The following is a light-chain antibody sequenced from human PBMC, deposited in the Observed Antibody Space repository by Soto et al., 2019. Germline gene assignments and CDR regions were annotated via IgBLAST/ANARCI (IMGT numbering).Light chain of an antibody. CDR1: QSFLYSSNNKNY. J-gene: IGKJ2*01. CDR3: QQYYSIPLT. V-gene: IGKV4-1*01. Sequence: DIVMTQSPDSLAVSLGERATINCKSSQSFLYSSNNKNYLAWYQQKPGQPPKLLIYWASTRESGVPDRFSGSGSGTDFTLTISSLQAEDVAVYYCQQYYSIPLTFGQGTKLETK. CDR2: WAS.